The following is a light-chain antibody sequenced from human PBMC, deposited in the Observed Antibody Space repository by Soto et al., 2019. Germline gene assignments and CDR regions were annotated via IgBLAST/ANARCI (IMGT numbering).Light chain of an antibody. CDR2: AAS. J-gene: IGKJ4*01. CDR1: QSITTY. CDR3: QQIYSAPLT. Sequence: DILRTQSPSSLSASVGDRVTITCRASQSITTYLNWYRQKPGKAPKLLIYAASSLQSGVPSRFSGSGSETEFTLSISSLQPEDFATYFCQQIYSAPLTFGGGTKVDIK. V-gene: IGKV1-39*01.